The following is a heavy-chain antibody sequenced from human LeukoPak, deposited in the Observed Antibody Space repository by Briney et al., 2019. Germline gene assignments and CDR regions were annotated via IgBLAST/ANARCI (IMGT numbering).Heavy chain of an antibody. D-gene: IGHD3-22*01. V-gene: IGHV1-69*13. J-gene: IGHJ4*02. CDR3: ASENYYDSSGHFKAFFDY. CDR1: GGTFSSYA. CDR2: IIPIFGTA. Sequence: SVTVSCKASGGTFSSYAISWVRQAPGQGLEWMGGIIPIFGTANYAQKFQGRVTITADESTSTAYMELSSLRSEDTAVYYCASENYYDSSGHFKAFFDYWGQGTLVTVSS.